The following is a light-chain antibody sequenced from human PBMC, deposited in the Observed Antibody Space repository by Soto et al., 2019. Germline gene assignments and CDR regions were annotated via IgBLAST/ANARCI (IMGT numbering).Light chain of an antibody. CDR2: NNN. Sequence: QSVLTQPPSASETPGQRVTISCSGSSSNIGSNTVNWYQQVPGTAPKLLIYNNNQRPSGVPDRFSGSKSGTSASLAISGLQSEDEGDYYCAAWDDRLNGWVLGGGTKLTVL. V-gene: IGLV1-44*01. J-gene: IGLJ3*02. CDR3: AAWDDRLNGWV. CDR1: SSNIGSNT.